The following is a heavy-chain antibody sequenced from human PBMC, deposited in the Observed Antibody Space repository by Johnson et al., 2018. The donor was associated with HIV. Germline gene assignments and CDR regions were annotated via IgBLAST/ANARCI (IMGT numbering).Heavy chain of an antibody. V-gene: IGHV3-33*01. J-gene: IGHJ3*02. CDR2: IWYDGSNK. D-gene: IGHD3-16*01. Sequence: QVQLVESGGGVVQPGRSLRLSRAASGFTFSSYGMHWARQAPGKGLEWVAVIWYDGSNKYYANSVKGRFTISRDNAKNSLYLQMNSLRAEDTAVYYCARKGAWAFDIWGQGTMVTVSS. CDR3: ARKGAWAFDI. CDR1: GFTFSSYG.